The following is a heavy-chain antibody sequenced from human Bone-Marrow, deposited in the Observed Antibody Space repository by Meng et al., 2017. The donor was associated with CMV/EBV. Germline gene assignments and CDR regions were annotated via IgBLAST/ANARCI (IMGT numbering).Heavy chain of an antibody. V-gene: IGHV3-9*01. J-gene: IGHJ4*02. CDR3: AREFDLSWFWSGVYDY. Sequence: GGSLRLACAASGFTFDDYAMHWVRQGPGKGLEWVSGISWNSGGLGYADSVKGRFTISRDNAKNSLYLQMNSLRAEDTAVYYCAREFDLSWFWSGVYDYWGQGTLVTVSS. D-gene: IGHD3-3*01. CDR2: ISWNSGGL. CDR1: GFTFDDYA.